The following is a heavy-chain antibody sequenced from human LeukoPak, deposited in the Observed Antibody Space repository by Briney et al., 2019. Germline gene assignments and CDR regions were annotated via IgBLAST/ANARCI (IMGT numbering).Heavy chain of an antibody. V-gene: IGHV3-7*01. J-gene: IGHJ4*02. CDR1: GLTFSSYW. CDR3: AREGIAAASPDY. CDR2: IKQDGSEK. Sequence: GGSLRLSCAASGLTFSSYWMSWVRQAPGKGLEWVANIKQDGSEKYYVDSVKGRFTISRDNAKNSLYLQMNSLRAEDTAVYYCAREGIAAASPDYWGQGTLVTVSS. D-gene: IGHD6-13*01.